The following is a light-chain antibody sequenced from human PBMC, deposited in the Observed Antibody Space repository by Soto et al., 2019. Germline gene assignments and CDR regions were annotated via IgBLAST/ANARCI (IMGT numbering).Light chain of an antibody. CDR2: GDN. V-gene: IGLV1-44*01. J-gene: IGLJ2*01. CDR3: AAWDDTLNGPV. CDR1: SSNIGGNT. Sequence: QSVLTQPPSASGTPGQRVSISCSGSSSNIGGNTVTWYQQIPGTAPKLLIYGDNQRPSGVPDRMSGSKSGTSASLAISGLQSEDEADYYCAAWDDTLNGPVFGGGTKLTVL.